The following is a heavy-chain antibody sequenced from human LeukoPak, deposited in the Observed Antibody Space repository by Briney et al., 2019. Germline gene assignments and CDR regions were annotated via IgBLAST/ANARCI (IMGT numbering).Heavy chain of an antibody. D-gene: IGHD5-12*01. CDR1: GFTFSSYT. CDR2: ITSTSSYI. V-gene: IGHV3-21*01. J-gene: IGHJ4*02. Sequence: GGSLRLSCAASGFTFSSYTFKWVRQAPGEGLEWVASITSTSSYIYYSDSVQGRFAVSRDNAKNSLYLQMNSLRVEDTAVFYCVRRGPNNSGLDYWGQGTLVTVSS. CDR3: VRRGPNNSGLDY.